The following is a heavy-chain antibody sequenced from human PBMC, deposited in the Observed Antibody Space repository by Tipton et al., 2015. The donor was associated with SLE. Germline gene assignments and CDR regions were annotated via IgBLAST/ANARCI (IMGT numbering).Heavy chain of an antibody. Sequence: QSGAEVKKPGASVKVSCKASGYPFSSYGLSWVRQAPRQGLEWMGWISAYDGKTNYGQKFKGRVTMTTDTSTRTAYMELRSLRSDDTAIYYCARVRVDTAMGVFDFWGQGTLVTVSS. CDR1: GYPFSSYG. J-gene: IGHJ4*02. CDR2: ISAYDGKT. CDR3: ARVRVDTAMGVFDF. V-gene: IGHV1-18*01. D-gene: IGHD5-18*01.